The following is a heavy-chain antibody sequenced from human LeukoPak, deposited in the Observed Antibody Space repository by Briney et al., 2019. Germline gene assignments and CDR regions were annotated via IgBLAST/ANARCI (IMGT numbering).Heavy chain of an antibody. CDR3: ARDPEAQGYSSGPDGYYFDY. CDR2: ISSSSSYI. CDR1: GFTFSSYA. J-gene: IGHJ4*02. Sequence: KPGGSLRLSCAASGFTFSSYAMSWVRQAPGKGLEWVSSISSSSSYIYYADSVKGRFTISRDNAKNSLYLQMNSLRAEDTAVYYCARDPEAQGYSSGPDGYYFDYWGQGTLVTVSS. V-gene: IGHV3-21*01. D-gene: IGHD6-19*01.